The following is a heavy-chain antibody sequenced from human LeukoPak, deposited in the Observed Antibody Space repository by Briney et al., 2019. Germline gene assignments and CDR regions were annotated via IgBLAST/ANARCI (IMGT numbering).Heavy chain of an antibody. Sequence: GGSLRLSCAASGFSFSSYGMHWVRQAPGKGLEWVAVIRYVGSDKYYADSVKGRFTISRDNSQNTMYLQMNSLRAEDTAVYYCARENDYALDYWGQGTLVTVSS. CDR1: GFSFSSYG. V-gene: IGHV3-30*12. CDR3: ARENDYALDY. J-gene: IGHJ4*02. CDR2: IRYVGSDK. D-gene: IGHD4-17*01.